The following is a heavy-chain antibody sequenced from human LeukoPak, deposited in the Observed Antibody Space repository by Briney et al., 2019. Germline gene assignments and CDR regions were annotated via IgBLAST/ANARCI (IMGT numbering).Heavy chain of an antibody. D-gene: IGHD6-13*01. Sequence: PGGSLRLSCAASGFTSSGYWMSWVRQAPGKGREWVANIKQDGSDKYYVDSVKGRFTISRDNTKNSLYLQMNSLRAEDRAVYYCARVGASSSWYVLRPVDSWGQGTLVTVSS. CDR3: ARVGASSSWYVLRPVDS. CDR2: IKQDGSDK. CDR1: GFTSSGYW. J-gene: IGHJ4*02. V-gene: IGHV3-7*03.